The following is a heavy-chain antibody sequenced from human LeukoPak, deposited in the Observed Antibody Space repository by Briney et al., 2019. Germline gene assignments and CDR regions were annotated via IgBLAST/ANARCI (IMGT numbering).Heavy chain of an antibody. Sequence: GSLRLSCAASGFTLNNYAMSWVRQVPGKGLQWVSGISSSGGNTYYLDSVKGRFTISRDNSKNTLYLQMNSLRAEDTAVYYCARRAGAYSHPYDYWGQGTLVTVSS. CDR2: ISSSGGNT. V-gene: IGHV3-23*01. J-gene: IGHJ4*02. CDR1: GFTLNNYA. CDR3: ARRAGAYSHPYDY. D-gene: IGHD4/OR15-4a*01.